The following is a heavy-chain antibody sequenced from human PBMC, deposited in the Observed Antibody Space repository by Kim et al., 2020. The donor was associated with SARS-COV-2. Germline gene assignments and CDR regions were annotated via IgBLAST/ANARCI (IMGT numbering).Heavy chain of an antibody. Sequence: WGSLRLSCAASGFTFSNAWMSWVRQAPGKGLEWVGRIISKTDGGTTDYAAPVKGRFTISRDDSKNTLYLQMNSLKTEDTAVYYCTSEADSFYYYYGMDVWGQGTTVTVSS. D-gene: IGHD2-15*01. J-gene: IGHJ6*02. CDR3: TSEADSFYYYYGMDV. CDR1: GFTFSNAW. V-gene: IGHV3-15*01. CDR2: IISKTDGGTT.